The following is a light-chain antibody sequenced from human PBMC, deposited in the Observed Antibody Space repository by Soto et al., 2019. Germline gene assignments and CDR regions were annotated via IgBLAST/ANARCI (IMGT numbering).Light chain of an antibody. CDR3: SSYAGSNNSYV. CDR2: EVS. CDR1: SSDVGGYNY. J-gene: IGLJ1*01. Sequence: QSALTQPPSASGPPGQSVTISCTGTSSDVGGYNYVSWYQQHPGKAPKLMIYEVSKRPSGVPDRFSGSKSGNTASLTVSGLQAEHEADSYCSSYAGSNNSYVLGKGTKVTVL. V-gene: IGLV2-8*01.